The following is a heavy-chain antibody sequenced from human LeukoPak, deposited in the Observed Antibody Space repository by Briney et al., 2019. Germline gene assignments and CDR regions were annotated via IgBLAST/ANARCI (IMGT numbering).Heavy chain of an antibody. J-gene: IGHJ4*02. CDR2: ISGSGGST. V-gene: IGHV3-23*01. CDR1: GFTFSNYG. Sequence: PGGSLRLSCAASGFTFSNYGMNWVRQAPGKGLEWVSAISGSGGSTYYADSVKGRFTISRDNSKNTLYLQMNSLRAEDTAVYYCAKDLEVTVRGGYCSSTSCYVIFFDYWGQGTLVTVSS. CDR3: AKDLEVTVRGGYCSSTSCYVIFFDY. D-gene: IGHD2-2*01.